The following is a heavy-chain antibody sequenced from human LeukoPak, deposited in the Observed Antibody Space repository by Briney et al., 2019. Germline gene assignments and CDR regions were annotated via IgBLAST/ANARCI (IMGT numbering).Heavy chain of an antibody. CDR1: GGSISSYY. Sequence: SETLSLTCTVSGGSISSYYWSWIRQPPGKGLEWIGYIYYSGSTNYNPSLKSRVTISVDTSKNQFSLKLSSVTAADTAVYYCARGPPYDFWSGYPGEYMDVWGKGTTVTVFS. J-gene: IGHJ6*03. V-gene: IGHV4-59*01. CDR3: ARGPPYDFWSGYPGEYMDV. D-gene: IGHD3-3*01. CDR2: IYYSGST.